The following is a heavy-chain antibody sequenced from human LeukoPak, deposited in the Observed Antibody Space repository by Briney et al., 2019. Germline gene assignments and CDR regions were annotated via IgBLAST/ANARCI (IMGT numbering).Heavy chain of an antibody. CDR1: GFTFSTYS. CDR2: ISSSSSTK. V-gene: IGHV3-48*01. J-gene: IGHJ4*02. D-gene: IGHD3-22*01. CDR3: ARGSTYYDSSGQVPFDY. Sequence: GGSLRLSCAASGFTFSTYSMNWVRQAPGKGLEWVSYISSSSSTKYYADSVKGQFTISRDNAKNSLYLQLNSLRAEDTAVYYCARGSTYYDSSGQVPFDYWGQGTLVTVSS.